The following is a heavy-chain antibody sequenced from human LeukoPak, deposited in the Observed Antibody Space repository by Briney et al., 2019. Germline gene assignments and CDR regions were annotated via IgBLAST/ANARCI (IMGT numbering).Heavy chain of an antibody. CDR1: GFTFSSYA. V-gene: IGHV3-23*01. D-gene: IGHD3-9*01. CDR3: AKHLSGLRYFDWLPRDYYYMDV. J-gene: IGHJ6*03. Sequence: GGSLRLSRAASGFTFSSYAMSWVRQAPGKGLEWVSAISGSGGSTYYADSVKGRFTISRDNSKNTLYLQMNSLRAEDTAVYYCAKHLSGLRYFDWLPRDYYYMDVWGKGTTVTVSS. CDR2: ISGSGGST.